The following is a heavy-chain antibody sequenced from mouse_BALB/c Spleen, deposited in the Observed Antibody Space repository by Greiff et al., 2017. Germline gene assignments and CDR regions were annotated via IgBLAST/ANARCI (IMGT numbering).Heavy chain of an antibody. D-gene: IGHD2-1*01. CDR1: GYSITSGYY. J-gene: IGHJ3*01. V-gene: IGHV3-6*02. CDR2: ISYDGSN. Sequence: DVQLQESGPGLVKPSQSLSLTCSVTGYSITSGYYWNWIRQFPGNKLEWMGYISYDGSNNYNPSLKNRISITRDTSTNQFFLKLNSVTTEDTATYYCAREGGNYPFAYWGQGTLVTVSA. CDR3: AREGGNYPFAY.